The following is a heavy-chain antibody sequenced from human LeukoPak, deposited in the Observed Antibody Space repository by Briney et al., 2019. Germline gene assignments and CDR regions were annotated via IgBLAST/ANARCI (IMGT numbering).Heavy chain of an antibody. CDR2: ISSSSSTI. Sequence: GGSLRLSCAASGFTFSSYSMNWVRQAPGKGLEWVSYISSSSSTIYYADSVKGRFTISRDNAKNSLYQQMNSLRTEDTALYYCAKPMETGKYYMDVWGKGTTVTVSS. CDR1: GFTFSSYS. CDR3: AKPMETGKYYMDV. D-gene: IGHD1-1*01. J-gene: IGHJ6*03. V-gene: IGHV3-48*01.